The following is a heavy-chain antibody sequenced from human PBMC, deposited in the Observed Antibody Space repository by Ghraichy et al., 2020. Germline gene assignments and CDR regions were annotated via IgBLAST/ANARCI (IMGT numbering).Heavy chain of an antibody. CDR3: GKQRSTPGDIDR. J-gene: IGHJ5*02. CDR1: GFPFSTYA. CDR2: LNDNGDDT. V-gene: IGHV3-23*01. Sequence: GGSLRLSCAASGFPFSTYAMSWVRQAPGKGLEWVSALNDNGDDTFYAASVKGRFTVSRDNSKNTLYLHMNSLKAEDTAVYFCGKQRSTPGDIDRWGQGTLVTVSS. D-gene: IGHD2-15*01.